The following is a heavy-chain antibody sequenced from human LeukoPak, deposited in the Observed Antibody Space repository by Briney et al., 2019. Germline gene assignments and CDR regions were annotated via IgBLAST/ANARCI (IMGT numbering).Heavy chain of an antibody. Sequence: GGSLRLSCAVSGFPFSSYSMNWVRQAPGKGLEWVSSISSYPTYIYYADSVKGRFTVSRDNAKNSLYLQMNSLRAEDTAVYYCARVRSRYIWGTPQWPFDMWGQGTMVTV. V-gene: IGHV3-21*01. CDR1: GFPFSSYS. CDR3: ARVRSRYIWGTPQWPFDM. CDR2: ISSYPTYI. D-gene: IGHD3-16*01. J-gene: IGHJ3*02.